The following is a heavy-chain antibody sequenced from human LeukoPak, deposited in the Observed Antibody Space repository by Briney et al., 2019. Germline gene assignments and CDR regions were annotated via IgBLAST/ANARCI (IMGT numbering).Heavy chain of an antibody. CDR3: ARDRGWLQTYYFDY. V-gene: IGHV1-69*05. CDR1: GGTFSSYA. J-gene: IGHJ4*02. D-gene: IGHD5-24*01. Sequence: SVKVSRKASGGTFSSYAISWVRQAPGQGLEWMGRIIPIFGTANYAQKFQGRVTITTDESTSTAYMELSSLRSEDTAVYYCARDRGWLQTYYFDYWGQGTLVTVSS. CDR2: IIPIFGTA.